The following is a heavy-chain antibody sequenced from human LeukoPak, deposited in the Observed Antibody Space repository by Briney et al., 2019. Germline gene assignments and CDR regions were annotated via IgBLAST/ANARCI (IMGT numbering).Heavy chain of an antibody. CDR2: INHSGST. D-gene: IGHD2-15*01. V-gene: IGHV4-34*01. J-gene: IGHJ4*02. CDR1: GGSFSGYY. CDR3: ARGHCSGGSCYLYNY. Sequence: SETLSLTCAVYGGSFSGYYWSWIRQPPGKGLEWIGEINHSGSTNYNPSLKSRVTISVGTSKNQFSLKLSSVTAADTAVYYCARGHCSGGSCYLYNYWGQGTLVTVSS.